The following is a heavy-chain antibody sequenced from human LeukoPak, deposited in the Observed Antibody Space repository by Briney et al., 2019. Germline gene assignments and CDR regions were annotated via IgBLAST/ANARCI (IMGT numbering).Heavy chain of an antibody. J-gene: IGHJ4*02. V-gene: IGHV3-48*03. Sequence: GGSLRLSCAASGFTFSSYEMNCVRQAPGKGLEWVSYISSSGSTIYYADSVKGRFTISRDNAKNSLYLQMNSLRAEDTAVYYCARGGTMIVVVTHFDYWGQGTLVTVSS. CDR2: ISSSGSTI. CDR1: GFTFSSYE. D-gene: IGHD3-22*01. CDR3: ARGGTMIVVVTHFDY.